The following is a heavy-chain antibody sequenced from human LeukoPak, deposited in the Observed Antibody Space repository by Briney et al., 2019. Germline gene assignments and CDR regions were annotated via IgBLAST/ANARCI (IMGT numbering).Heavy chain of an antibody. CDR2: IIPILGIA. V-gene: IGHV1-69*04. J-gene: IGHJ5*02. Sequence: GASVKVSCKASGGTFSSYAISWVRQAPGQGLEWMGRIIPILGIANYAQKFQGRVTITADKSTSTAYMELSSLRSEDTAVYYCARAPMTYYDFWSGFNWFDPWGQGTLVTVSS. D-gene: IGHD3-3*01. CDR1: GGTFSSYA. CDR3: ARAPMTYYDFWSGFNWFDP.